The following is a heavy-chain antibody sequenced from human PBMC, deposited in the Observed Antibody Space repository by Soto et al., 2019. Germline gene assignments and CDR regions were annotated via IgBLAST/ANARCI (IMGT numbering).Heavy chain of an antibody. V-gene: IGHV3-53*01. CDR2: IYSDGTT. J-gene: IGHJ4*02. CDR1: GFTVSSNY. CDR3: AILSN. Sequence: VGSLRLSCAASGFTVSSNYMNWVRQAPGKGLEWLSIIYSDGTTYYADSVKGRFTISRDNFKDTLYLQMNNLRAEDTAVYYCAILSNWGQGTLVTVSS. D-gene: IGHD6-6*01.